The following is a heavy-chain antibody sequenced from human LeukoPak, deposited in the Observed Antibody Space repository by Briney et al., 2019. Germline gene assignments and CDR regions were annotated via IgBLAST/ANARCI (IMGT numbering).Heavy chain of an antibody. CDR2: IYYSGST. CDR1: GGSISSSSYY. Sequence: PSETLSLTCTVSGGSISSSSYYWGWIRQPPGKGLEWIGSIYYSGSTYYNPSLKSRVTISVDTSKNQFSLKLSSVTAADTAVYYCARVSSEMATIIPPYYFDYWGQGTLVTVSS. V-gene: IGHV4-39*07. D-gene: IGHD5-24*01. J-gene: IGHJ4*02. CDR3: ARVSSEMATIIPPYYFDY.